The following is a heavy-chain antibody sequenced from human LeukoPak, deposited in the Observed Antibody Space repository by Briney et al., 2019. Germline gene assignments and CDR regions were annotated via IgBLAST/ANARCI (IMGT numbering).Heavy chain of an antibody. Sequence: GASVKVSCKASGYTFTGYYMHWVRQAPGQGLEWMGWINPNSGGTNYAQKFQGRVTMTRDTSISTAYMELSRLRSDDTAVYYCARDYDILTGYPHYYYYMDVWGKGTTVTISS. CDR1: GYTFTGYY. V-gene: IGHV1-2*02. D-gene: IGHD3-9*01. J-gene: IGHJ6*03. CDR2: INPNSGGT. CDR3: ARDYDILTGYPHYYYYMDV.